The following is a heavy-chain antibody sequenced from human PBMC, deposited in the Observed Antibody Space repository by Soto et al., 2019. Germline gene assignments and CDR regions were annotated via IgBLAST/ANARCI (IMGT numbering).Heavy chain of an antibody. CDR1: GYTFTSYD. D-gene: IGHD6-25*01. J-gene: IGHJ3*02. CDR2: ISGYNGNT. CDR3: ARDQRGSRDAFDI. Sequence: QVQLVQSGAEVKKPGASVKVSCKASGYTFTSYDISWVRQAPGQGLEWMGWISGYNGNTNYAQKLQGRVTMTSYTYTSTAYMALTSLRSDDSAVYYCARDQRGSRDAFDIGGQVTMVTVS. V-gene: IGHV1-18*04.